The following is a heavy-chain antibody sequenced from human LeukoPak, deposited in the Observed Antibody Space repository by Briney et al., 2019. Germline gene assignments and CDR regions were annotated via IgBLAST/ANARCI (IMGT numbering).Heavy chain of an antibody. J-gene: IGHJ4*02. V-gene: IGHV3-23*01. CDR3: AKDKGSRGPKFDY. CDR1: GFTFSSYA. CDR2: ISGSGGST. Sequence: PGGSLRLSCAASGFTFSSYAMSWVRQAPGKGLEWVSAISGSGGSTYCADSVKGRFTISRDNSKNTLYLQMNSLRAEDTTVYYCAKDKGSRGPKFDYWGQGTLVTVSS. D-gene: IGHD3-10*01.